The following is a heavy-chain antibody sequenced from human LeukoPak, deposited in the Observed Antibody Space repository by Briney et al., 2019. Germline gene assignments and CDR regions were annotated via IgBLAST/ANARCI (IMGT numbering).Heavy chain of an antibody. CDR3: AKDLSGYSSGWYFDL. V-gene: IGHV3-9*01. Sequence: GGSLRLSCAASGFTVSSNYMSWVRQAPGKGLEWVSGISWNSGSIGYADSVKGRFTISRDNAKNSLYLQMNSLRAEDTALYYCAKDLSGYSSGWYFDLWGRGTLVTVSS. CDR1: GFTVSSNY. D-gene: IGHD6-19*01. J-gene: IGHJ2*01. CDR2: ISWNSGSI.